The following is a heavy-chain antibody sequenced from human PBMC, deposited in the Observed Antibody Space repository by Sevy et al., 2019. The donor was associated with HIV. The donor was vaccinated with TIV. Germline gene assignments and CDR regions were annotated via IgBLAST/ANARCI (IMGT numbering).Heavy chain of an antibody. V-gene: IGHV6-1*01. Sequence: KQSQTLSLTCAISGDSVSSNSAAWNWIRQSPSRGLEWLGRTYYRSKWYNDYAVSVESRITINPDTSKNQFSLQLNSVTPEDTAVYYCARDTYYYDSSGYYSGFDYWGQGTLVTVSS. CDR1: GDSVSSNSAA. CDR2: TYYRSKWYN. D-gene: IGHD3-22*01. J-gene: IGHJ4*02. CDR3: ARDTYYYDSSGYYSGFDY.